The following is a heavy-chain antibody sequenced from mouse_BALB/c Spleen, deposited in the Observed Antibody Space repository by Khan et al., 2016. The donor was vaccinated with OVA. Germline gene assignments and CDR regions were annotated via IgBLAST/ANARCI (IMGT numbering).Heavy chain of an antibody. J-gene: IGHJ3*01. CDR1: GFTFSTYG. Sequence: EVQVVESGGDLVKPGGSLKLSCAASGFTFSTYGMSWVRQTPDKRLEWVATVSTGGSYTSYPDSVKGRFTISRDNAKNTLYLQMSGLKSDDTARFYCTRLAYYYDSEGFAYWGQGTLVTVSA. CDR3: TRLAYYYDSEGFAY. D-gene: IGHD1-1*01. CDR2: VSTGGSYT. V-gene: IGHV5-6*01.